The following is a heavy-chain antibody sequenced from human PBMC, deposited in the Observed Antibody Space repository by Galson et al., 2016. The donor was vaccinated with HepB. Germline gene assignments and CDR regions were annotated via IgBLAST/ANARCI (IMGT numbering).Heavy chain of an antibody. J-gene: IGHJ4*02. V-gene: IGHV1-2*02. D-gene: IGHD1-26*01. CDR3: ARPVGLQRRGGDY. Sequence: SVKVSCKASGYKFNDFFIHWVRQAPGQGLEWMAWINPNNGGTNFAQKFQGRVTVTRDTSLRTVCMELSGLTSEDTAMYYCARPVGLQRRGGDYWGQGTLVTVSS. CDR1: GYKFNDFF. CDR2: INPNNGGT.